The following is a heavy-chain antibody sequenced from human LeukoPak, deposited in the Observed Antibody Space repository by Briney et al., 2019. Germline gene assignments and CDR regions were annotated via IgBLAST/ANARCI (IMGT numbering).Heavy chain of an antibody. J-gene: IGHJ4*02. D-gene: IGHD1-26*01. Sequence: ASVKVSCKASGYTFSNYGVSWVRQAPGQGLEWMGWMNPNSGNTGYAQKFQGRVTMTRNTSISTAYMELSSLRSEDTAVYYCARGVGATDFDYWGQGTLVTVSS. CDR2: MNPNSGNT. V-gene: IGHV1-8*01. CDR3: ARGVGATDFDY. CDR1: GYTFSNYG.